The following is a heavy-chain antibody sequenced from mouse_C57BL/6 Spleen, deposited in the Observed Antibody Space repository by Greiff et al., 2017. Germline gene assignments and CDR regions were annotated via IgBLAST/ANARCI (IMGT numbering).Heavy chain of an antibody. CDR1: GYAFSSYW. J-gene: IGHJ3*01. CDR3: ARSGGNDAWFAY. V-gene: IGHV1-80*01. D-gene: IGHD3-1*01. Sequence: VHVKQSGAELVKPGASVKISCKASGYAFSSYWMNWVKQRPGKGLEWIGQIYPGDGDTNYNGKFKGKATLTADKSSSTAYMQLSRLTSEDCAVYCCARSGGNDAWFAYWGQGTLVTVSA. CDR2: IYPGDGDT.